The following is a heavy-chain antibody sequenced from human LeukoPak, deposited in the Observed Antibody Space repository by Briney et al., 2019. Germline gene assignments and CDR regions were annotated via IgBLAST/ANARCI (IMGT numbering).Heavy chain of an antibody. CDR3: ARVGRGYSFNVYCFDY. D-gene: IGHD5-18*01. J-gene: IGHJ4*02. V-gene: IGHV3-23*01. CDR1: TFTFSSYS. Sequence: GGSLRLSCAASTFTFSSYSMNWVRQAPGKGLEWVSGISGSGGSAYYADSVKGRFTISRDNSKNTLYLQMNNLRAQDTAVYYCARVGRGYSFNVYCFDYWGQGTLVTVSS. CDR2: ISGSGGSA.